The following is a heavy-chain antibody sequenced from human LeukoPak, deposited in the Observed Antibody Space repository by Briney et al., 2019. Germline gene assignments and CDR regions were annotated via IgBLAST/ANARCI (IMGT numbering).Heavy chain of an antibody. CDR3: ARGDIVAAYFY. CDR1: GGSISSSSYY. J-gene: IGHJ4*02. CDR2: IYYSGST. D-gene: IGHD5-12*01. Sequence: PSETLSLTCTVSGGSISSSSYYWGWIRQPPGKGLELIGYIYYSGSTYYNPSLKSRVTISVDTSKNQFSLKLNSVTAADTAVYYCARGDIVAAYFYWGQGTLVTVSS. V-gene: IGHV4-30-4*08.